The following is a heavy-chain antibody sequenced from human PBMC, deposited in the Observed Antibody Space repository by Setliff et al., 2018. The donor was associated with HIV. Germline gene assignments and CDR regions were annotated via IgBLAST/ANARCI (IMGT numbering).Heavy chain of an antibody. CDR3: ARGPPIVVVPAALLTFDY. Sequence: ASVKVSCKASGYSFTSYAISWVRQAPGQGPEWMGWISAHDGKTLRAQKLQGRVTMTTDTSTSTAYMELRSLRSDDTAVYYCARGPPIVVVPAALLTFDYWGQGTLVTVSS. D-gene: IGHD2-2*01. J-gene: IGHJ4*02. CDR1: GYSFTSYA. V-gene: IGHV1-18*01. CDR2: ISAHDGKT.